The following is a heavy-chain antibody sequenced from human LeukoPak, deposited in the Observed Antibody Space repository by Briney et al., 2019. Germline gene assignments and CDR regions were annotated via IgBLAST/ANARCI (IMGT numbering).Heavy chain of an antibody. J-gene: IGHJ5*02. Sequence: GASVKVSCKASGYTFNTNYIHWVRQAPGQGLEWIGDINPSGDGTSYPQKFQGRVTLARDTSTSTIYMELSSLRSEDTAIYYCAKETPNTGWFDPWGQGTLVTVSS. CDR3: AKETPNTGWFDP. D-gene: IGHD1-14*01. V-gene: IGHV1-46*02. CDR1: GYTFNTNY. CDR2: INPSGDGT.